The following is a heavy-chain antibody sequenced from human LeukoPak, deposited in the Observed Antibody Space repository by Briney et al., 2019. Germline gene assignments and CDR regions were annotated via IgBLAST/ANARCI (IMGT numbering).Heavy chain of an antibody. CDR3: ARGPRGQRFDY. Sequence: APVKVSCKASGYTFNTYYIHWVRQAPGQGLEWMGLINPGGGDTSYAQNLQGRVTMTRDTSTSTVYLELSNLRSEDTAVYYCARGPRGQRFDYWGQGTLVTV. CDR1: GYTFNTYY. CDR2: INPGGGDT. D-gene: IGHD1-1*01. V-gene: IGHV1-46*02. J-gene: IGHJ4*02.